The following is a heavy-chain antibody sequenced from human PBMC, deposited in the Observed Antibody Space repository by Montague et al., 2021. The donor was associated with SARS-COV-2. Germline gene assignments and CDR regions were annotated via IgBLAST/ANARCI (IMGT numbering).Heavy chain of an antibody. CDR1: GFTFSSYG. J-gene: IGHJ4*02. V-gene: IGHV3-33*01. Sequence: SLRLSCAASGFTFSSYGMHWVRQAPGKGLEWVAVIWYDGSNKYYADSVKGRFTISRDNSKNTLYLQMNSLRAEDTAVYYCASSSSTTQPPDYWGQGTLVTVSS. CDR3: ASSSSTTQPPDY. D-gene: IGHD2-2*01. CDR2: IWYDGSNK.